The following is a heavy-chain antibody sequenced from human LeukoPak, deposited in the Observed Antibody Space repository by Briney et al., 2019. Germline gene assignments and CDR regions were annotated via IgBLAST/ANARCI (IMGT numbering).Heavy chain of an antibody. CDR2: MNPNSGNT. CDR3: ARGMGSSWYVWFDP. V-gene: IGHV1-8*01. D-gene: IGHD6-13*01. CDR1: GYTFTSYD. J-gene: IGHJ5*02. Sequence: ASVKVSCKASGYTFTSYDINWVRQATGQGLEWMGWMNPNSGNTGYAQKFQGRVTMTRNTSISTAYMELSSLRSEDTAVYYCARGMGSSWYVWFDPWGQGTLVIVSS.